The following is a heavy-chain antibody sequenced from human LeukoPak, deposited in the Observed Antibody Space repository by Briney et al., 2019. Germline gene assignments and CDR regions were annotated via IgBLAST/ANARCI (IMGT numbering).Heavy chain of an antibody. CDR1: GYSFTNSS. CDR3: ARDGPMGDYVWGSYRTGHLYYFDY. CDR2: ISAYNGNT. Sequence: ASVKVSCKASGYSFTNSSISWVRQAPGQGLEWMGWISAYNGNTNYAQKLQGRVTMTTDTSTSTAYMELRSLRSDDTAVYYCARDGPMGDYVWGSYRTGHLYYFDYWGQGTLVTVSS. J-gene: IGHJ4*02. V-gene: IGHV1-18*01. D-gene: IGHD3-16*02.